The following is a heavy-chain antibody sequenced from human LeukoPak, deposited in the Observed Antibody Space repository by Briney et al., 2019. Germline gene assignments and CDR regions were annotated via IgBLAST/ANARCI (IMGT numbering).Heavy chain of an antibody. D-gene: IGHD4-11*01. J-gene: IGHJ5*02. CDR1: GFTFSNYW. V-gene: IGHV3-74*01. Sequence: GGSLRLSCAASGFTFSNYWMHWVRRAPGKGVVWLSLIRSDGRTIFYADSVRGRFTISRDNFKRTVSLEMNSLRAEDTAVYYCAKDAQRGFDYSNSLEHWGQGSLVIVSS. CDR2: IRSDGRTI. CDR3: AKDAQRGFDYSNSLEH.